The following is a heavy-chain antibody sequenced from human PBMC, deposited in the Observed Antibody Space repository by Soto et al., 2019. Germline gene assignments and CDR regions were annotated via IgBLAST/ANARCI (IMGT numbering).Heavy chain of an antibody. Sequence: ASVKVSCKASGYTFTSYYMHWVRQAPGQGLEWMGIINPSGGSTSYAQKFQGRVTMTRDTSTSTVYMELSSLRSEDTAAYYCARDPRVPDAFDIWGQGTMVTVSS. CDR3: ARDPRVPDAFDI. V-gene: IGHV1-46*03. J-gene: IGHJ3*02. D-gene: IGHD1-1*01. CDR2: INPSGGST. CDR1: GYTFTSYY.